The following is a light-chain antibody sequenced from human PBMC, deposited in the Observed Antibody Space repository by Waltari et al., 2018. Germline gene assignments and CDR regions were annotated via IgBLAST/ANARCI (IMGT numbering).Light chain of an antibody. CDR1: SSDSGGYDS. V-gene: IGLV2-14*03. CDR2: DVN. J-gene: IGLJ2*01. Sequence: SALTQPDSVSGSPGQSITISCSGISSDSGGYDSVSWYQQHPGKAPKVIIYDVNNRPSGVSNRFSGSKSGSSASLTISGLQAEDEADYYCSSFTSSTTGIFGGGTKVTVL. CDR3: SSFTSSTTGI.